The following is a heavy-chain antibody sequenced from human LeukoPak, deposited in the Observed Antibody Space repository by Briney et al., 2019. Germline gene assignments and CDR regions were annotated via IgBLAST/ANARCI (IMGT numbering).Heavy chain of an antibody. CDR2: VSAYNGDT. CDR3: AKVYGRFEGYFDY. V-gene: IGHV1-18*01. D-gene: IGHD1-26*01. CDR1: GYTFTGYI. Sequence: ASVKVSCKASGYTFTGYIITWVRQAPGRGLEWVGWVSAYNGDTYYAQKVQGRVTMTTDSSTNTAYLELRSLRSDDWATYYCAKVYGRFEGYFDYWGQGTLVTVSS. J-gene: IGHJ4*02.